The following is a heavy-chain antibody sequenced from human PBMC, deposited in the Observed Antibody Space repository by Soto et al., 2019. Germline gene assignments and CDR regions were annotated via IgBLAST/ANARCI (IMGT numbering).Heavy chain of an antibody. CDR2: IYYSGST. J-gene: IGHJ6*02. CDR1: GGSISSSSYY. V-gene: IGHV4-39*01. CDR3: ARLGDYYGMDV. Sequence: SETLSLTCTVSGGSISSSSYYWGWVRQPPGKGLEWIGSIYYSGSTYYNPSLKSRVTISVDTSTNQFSLKLSSVTAADTAVYYCARLGDYYGMDVWGQGTTVTVSS.